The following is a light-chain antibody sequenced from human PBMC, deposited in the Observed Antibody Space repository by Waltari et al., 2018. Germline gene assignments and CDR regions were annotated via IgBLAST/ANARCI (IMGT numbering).Light chain of an antibody. V-gene: IGLV1-47*01. J-gene: IGLJ2*01. CDR2: RKN. CDR1: ISNIRANY. CDR3: AAWDDSLSGVV. Sequence: QSVLTQPPSASGTPGQRVIIHCSGSISNIRANYVSWYQQLPGTASKPLIYRKNQRPSGVPDRFSGSKSGTSASLAISGLRSEDEAHYHCAAWDDSLSGVVFGGGTKLTVL.